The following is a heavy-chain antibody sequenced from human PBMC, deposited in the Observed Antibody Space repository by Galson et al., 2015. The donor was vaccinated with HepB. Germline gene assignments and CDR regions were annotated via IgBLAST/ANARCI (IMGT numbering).Heavy chain of an antibody. CDR2: TYYRSKWYN. V-gene: IGHV6-1*01. CDR3: ARDPSSGWYGMVPNWFDP. D-gene: IGHD6-19*01. J-gene: IGHJ5*02. Sequence: CAISGDSVSSNSAAWNWIRQSPSRGLEWLGRTYYRSKWYNDYAVPVKSRITINPDTSKNQFSLQLNSVTPEDTTVYYCARDPSSGWYGMVPNWFDPWGQGTLVTVSS. CDR1: GDSVSSNSAA.